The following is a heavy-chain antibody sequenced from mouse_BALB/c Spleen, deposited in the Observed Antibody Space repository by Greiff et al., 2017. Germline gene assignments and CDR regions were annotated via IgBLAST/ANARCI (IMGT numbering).Heavy chain of an antibody. J-gene: IGHJ1*01. CDR2: ISSGSSTI. CDR3: AREGYYYYGSSRYWYFDV. V-gene: IGHV5-17*02. Sequence: EVKLMESGGGLVQPGGSRKLSCAASGFTFSSFGMHWVRQAPEKGLEWVAYISSGSSTIYYADTVKGRFTISRDNPKNTLFLQMTSLRSEDTAMYYCAREGYYYYGSSRYWYFDVWGAGTTVTVSS. CDR1: GFTFSSFG. D-gene: IGHD1-1*01.